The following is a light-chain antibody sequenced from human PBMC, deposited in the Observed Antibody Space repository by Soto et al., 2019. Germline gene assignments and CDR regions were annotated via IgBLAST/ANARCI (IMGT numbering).Light chain of an antibody. CDR3: QQYNNWPPWT. CDR2: GAS. Sequence: EIVMTQSPATLSVSPGERATLSCRASQSVSSNLAWYQQKPGQAPRLLIYGASTRAPGIPARFGGSGSGTEFTLTISSLQSEDFAVYYCQQYNNWPPWTFGQGTKVEIK. J-gene: IGKJ1*01. V-gene: IGKV3-15*01. CDR1: QSVSSN.